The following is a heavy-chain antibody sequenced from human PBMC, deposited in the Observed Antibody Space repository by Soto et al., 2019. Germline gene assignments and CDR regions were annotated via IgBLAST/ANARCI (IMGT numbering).Heavy chain of an antibody. CDR1: GGSISNYY. CDR2: IYYSGST. D-gene: IGHD2-21*02. V-gene: IGHV4-59*01. CDR3: VRVVVTADYAFDI. J-gene: IGHJ3*02. Sequence: PSETLSLTCTVSGGSISNYYWSWIRQPPGKGLEWIGYIYYSGSTNYNPSLKSRVTISVDTSKNQFSLKLSSVTAADTAVYYCVRVVVTADYAFDIWGQGTMVTVS.